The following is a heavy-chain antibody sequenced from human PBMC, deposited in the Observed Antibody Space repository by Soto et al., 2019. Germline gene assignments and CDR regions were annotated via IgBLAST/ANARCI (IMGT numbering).Heavy chain of an antibody. CDR2: ISAYNGNT. CDR3: AGDKDERPGMGWFDP. Sequence: GASGKVSCKASGYTFTSYGISWVRQAPGHGLEWMGWISAYNGNTNYAQKLQGRVTMTTDTSTSTAYMELRSLRSDDTAVYYCAGDKDERPGMGWFDPWGQGTLVTVSS. V-gene: IGHV1-18*01. J-gene: IGHJ5*02. CDR1: GYTFTSYG. D-gene: IGHD6-13*01.